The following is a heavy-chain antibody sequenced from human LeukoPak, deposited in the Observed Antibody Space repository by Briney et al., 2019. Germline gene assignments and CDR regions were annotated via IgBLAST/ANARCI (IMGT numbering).Heavy chain of an antibody. CDR1: GYTFTGYY. CDR2: INPNSGGT. Sequence: GASVKVSCKASGYTFTGYYMHWVRQAPGQGLEWMGWINPNSGGTNCAQKFQGRVTMTRDTSISTAYMELSRLRSDDTAVYYCARAQYCSSTSCSTKYYYGMDVWGQGTTVTVSS. D-gene: IGHD2-2*01. J-gene: IGHJ6*02. V-gene: IGHV1-2*02. CDR3: ARAQYCSSTSCSTKYYYGMDV.